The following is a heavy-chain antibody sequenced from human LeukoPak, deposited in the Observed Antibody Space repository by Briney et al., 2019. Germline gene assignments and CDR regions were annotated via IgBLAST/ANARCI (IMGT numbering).Heavy chain of an antibody. CDR2: IKSKTDGGTT. D-gene: IGHD1-26*01. Sequence: WIRQAPGKGLEWVGRIKSKTDGGTTDYAAPVKGRFTISRDDSKNTLYLQMNSLKIEDSAVYYCSTGLIVGRTKWFDPWGQGTLVTVSS. J-gene: IGHJ5*02. CDR3: STGLIVGRTKWFDP. V-gene: IGHV3-15*01.